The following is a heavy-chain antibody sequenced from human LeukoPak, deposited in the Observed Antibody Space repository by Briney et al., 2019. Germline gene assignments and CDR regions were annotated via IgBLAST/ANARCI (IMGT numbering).Heavy chain of an antibody. Sequence: GGSLRLSCAASGFAFSSYWMHWFRQAPGKGLVWVSRINPDGGSTAYADSVKGRFTISRDNAKNTLYLQMNSLRVEDTAVYYCTRGQQLVGDWGQGTLVTVSS. CDR3: TRGQQLVGD. CDR1: GFAFSSYW. J-gene: IGHJ4*02. V-gene: IGHV3-74*01. D-gene: IGHD6-13*01. CDR2: INPDGGST.